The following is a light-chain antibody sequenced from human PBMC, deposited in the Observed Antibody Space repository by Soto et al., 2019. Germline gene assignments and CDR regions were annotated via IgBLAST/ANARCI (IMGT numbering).Light chain of an antibody. V-gene: IGKV1-39*01. CDR3: QQSYSTPRT. J-gene: IGKJ2*01. CDR2: AAS. CDR1: QSISSY. Sequence: DNQMTQSPSSLSASVGDRVTITCRASQSISSYLNWYQQKPGKAPKLLIYAASSLHSGVPSRFSGSGSGTDFTLTISSLQPEDFATYYCQQSYSTPRTFGQGTKLEIK.